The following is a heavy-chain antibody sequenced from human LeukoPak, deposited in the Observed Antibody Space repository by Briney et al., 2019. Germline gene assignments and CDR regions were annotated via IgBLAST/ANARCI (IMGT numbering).Heavy chain of an antibody. J-gene: IGHJ4*02. CDR3: ARMMYYYDSSGYFDY. V-gene: IGHV4-34*01. CDR1: GGSFSGYY. D-gene: IGHD3-22*01. Sequence: SETLSLTCAVYGGSFSGYYWSWIRQPPGKGLEWIGEINHSGSTNYNPSLKSRVTISVDTSKNQVSLKLSSVTAADTAVYYCARMMYYYDSSGYFDYWGQGTLVTVSS. CDR2: INHSGST.